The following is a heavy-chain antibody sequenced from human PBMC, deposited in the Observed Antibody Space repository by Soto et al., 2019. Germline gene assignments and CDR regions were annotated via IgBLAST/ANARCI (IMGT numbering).Heavy chain of an antibody. D-gene: IGHD3-22*01. CDR2: INHSGST. Sequence: SETLSLTCAVYGGSFSGYYWSWIRQPPGKGLEWIGEINHSGSTNYNPSLKSRVTISVDTSKNQFSLRLSSVTAADTAVYYCARGGYYYDSSGRIRFDYWGQGTLVTVSS. CDR1: GGSFSGYY. V-gene: IGHV4-34*01. CDR3: ARGGYYYDSSGRIRFDY. J-gene: IGHJ4*02.